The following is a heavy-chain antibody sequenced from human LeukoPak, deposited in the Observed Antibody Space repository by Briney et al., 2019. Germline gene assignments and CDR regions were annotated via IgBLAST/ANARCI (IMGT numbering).Heavy chain of an antibody. CDR3: AKDTTAAYGFDY. Sequence: PGGSLRLSCAASGFTFSSYAMSWVRQAPGKGLEWVSAISGSGGGTYYADSVKGRFTISRDNSKNTLYLQMNSLRAEDTAVYYCAKDTTAAYGFDYWGQGTLVTVSS. V-gene: IGHV3-23*01. D-gene: IGHD6-13*01. CDR1: GFTFSSYA. CDR2: ISGSGGGT. J-gene: IGHJ4*02.